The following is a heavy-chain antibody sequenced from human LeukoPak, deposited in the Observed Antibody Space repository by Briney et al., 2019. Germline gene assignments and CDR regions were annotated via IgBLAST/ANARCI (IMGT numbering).Heavy chain of an antibody. Sequence: GGSLRLSCASSGFRFISYGMHWVRQAPGKGLEWVAVTSFDGSNKYYADSVKGRFTIFRDNSKNTLYLHMNSLRAEDTAVYYCAKDQVADMDYYYGMDVWGQGTTVTVSS. CDR3: AKDQVADMDYYYGMDV. J-gene: IGHJ6*02. D-gene: IGHD3-9*01. CDR2: TSFDGSNK. V-gene: IGHV3-30*18. CDR1: GFRFISYG.